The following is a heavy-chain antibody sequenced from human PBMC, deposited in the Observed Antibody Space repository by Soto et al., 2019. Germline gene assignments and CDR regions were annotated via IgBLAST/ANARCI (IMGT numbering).Heavy chain of an antibody. CDR3: ARLSPLPPVH. CDR1: GGSISSGGYY. CDR2: IYYSGST. Sequence: QVQLQESGPGLVKPSQTLSLTCTVSGGSISSGGYYWSWIRQHPGKGLEWIGYIYYSGSTYYNPSRQXXVXIXXNTSKNQSALKLSAVPAADTAAYYCARLSPLPPVHWGQGTLVTVSS. V-gene: IGHV4-31*01. D-gene: IGHD1-26*01. J-gene: IGHJ4*02.